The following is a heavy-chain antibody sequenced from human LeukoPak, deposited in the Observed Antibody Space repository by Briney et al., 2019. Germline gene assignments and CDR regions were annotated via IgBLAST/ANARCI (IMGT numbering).Heavy chain of an antibody. D-gene: IGHD3-10*01. J-gene: IGHJ4*02. Sequence: PSETLSLTCTVSGGSISSSSYYWGWIRQPPGKGLEWIGSIYYSGSTYYNPSLKSRVTISVDTSKNQFSLKLSSVTAADTAVYYCARDVRGSGSFPWDYWGQGTLVTVSS. CDR2: IYYSGST. CDR3: ARDVRGSGSFPWDY. V-gene: IGHV4-39*07. CDR1: GGSISSSSYY.